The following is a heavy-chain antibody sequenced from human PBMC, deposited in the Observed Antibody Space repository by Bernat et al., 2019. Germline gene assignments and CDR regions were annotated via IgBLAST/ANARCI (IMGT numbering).Heavy chain of an antibody. V-gene: IGHV4-39*02. Sequence: QLQLQESGPGLVKPSETLSLTCTVSGGSISSSSYYWGWIRQPPGKGLEWIGSIYYSGSTFYKPSLKSRVTRSVDTSKNQFSLKLSSVTAADTAVYYCARERNDFWSGYYRLYGMDVWGQGTTVTVSS. J-gene: IGHJ6*02. CDR3: ARERNDFWSGYYRLYGMDV. CDR1: GGSISSSSYY. D-gene: IGHD3-3*01. CDR2: IYYSGST.